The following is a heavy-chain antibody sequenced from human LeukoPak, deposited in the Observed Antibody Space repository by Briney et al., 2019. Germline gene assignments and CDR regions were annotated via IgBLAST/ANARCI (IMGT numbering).Heavy chain of an antibody. CDR1: GYTFMKYG. Sequence: GASVKVSCKASGYTFMKYGFSWVRQAPGQGLEWLGWISTYNGNTKYAGKFQGRVTMTTDTSTSTAYMELRSLRSDDTAVYHCARDPKWEGWNTEGRVMDVWGQGTTVTVSS. CDR3: ARDPKWEGWNTEGRVMDV. CDR2: ISTYNGNT. J-gene: IGHJ6*02. D-gene: IGHD1-26*01. V-gene: IGHV1-18*01.